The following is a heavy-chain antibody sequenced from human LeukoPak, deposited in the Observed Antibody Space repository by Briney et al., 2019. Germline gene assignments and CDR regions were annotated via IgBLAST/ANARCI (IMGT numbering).Heavy chain of an antibody. J-gene: IGHJ4*02. CDR1: GGSFSGYY. Sequence: PSETLSLTCAVYGGSFSGYYWSWIRQPPGKRLEWIGEINHSGSTNYNPSLKSRVTISVDTSKSQFSLKLSSVTAADTAVYYCARLNIEGGFDYWGQGTLVTVSS. CDR2: INHSGST. D-gene: IGHD3-16*01. V-gene: IGHV4-34*01. CDR3: ARLNIEGGFDY.